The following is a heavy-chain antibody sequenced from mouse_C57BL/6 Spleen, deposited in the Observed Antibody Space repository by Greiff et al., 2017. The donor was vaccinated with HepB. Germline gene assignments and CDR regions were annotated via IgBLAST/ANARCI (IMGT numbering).Heavy chain of an antibody. V-gene: IGHV1-82*01. CDR2: IYPGDGDT. CDR1: GYAFSSSW. D-gene: IGHD4-1*01. J-gene: IGHJ2*01. CDR3: ARSNWVYFDY. Sequence: VQLQQSGPELVKPGASVKISCKASGYAFSSSWMNWVKQRPGKGLEWIGRIYPGDGDTNYNGKFKGKATLTADKSSSTAYMQLSSLTSEDSAAYFCARSNWVYFDYWGQGTTLTVSS.